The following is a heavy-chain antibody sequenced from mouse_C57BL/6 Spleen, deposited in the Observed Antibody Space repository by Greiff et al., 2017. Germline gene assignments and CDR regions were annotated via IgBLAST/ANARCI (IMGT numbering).Heavy chain of an antibody. CDR3: ARITTVVAFDY. D-gene: IGHD1-1*01. Sequence: QVHVKQSGAALVKPGASVKISCKASGYAFSSYWMNWVKQRPGKGLEWIGQIYPGDGDTNYNGKFKGKATLTADKSSSTAYMQLSSLTSEDSAVYFCARITTVVAFDYWGQGTTLTVSS. J-gene: IGHJ2*01. CDR1: GYAFSSYW. V-gene: IGHV1-80*01. CDR2: IYPGDGDT.